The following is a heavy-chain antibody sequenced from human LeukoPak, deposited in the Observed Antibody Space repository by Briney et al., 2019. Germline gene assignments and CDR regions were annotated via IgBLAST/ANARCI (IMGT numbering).Heavy chain of an antibody. Sequence: GGSLRLSCAASGFTFSSYSMNWFRQAPGKGLEWVAFIRYDGSNKYYADSVKGRFTISRDNSKNTLYLQMNSLRAEDTAVYYCAKDRVYYDSSGYYFDYWGQGTLVTVSS. CDR3: AKDRVYYDSSGYYFDY. V-gene: IGHV3-30*02. J-gene: IGHJ4*02. D-gene: IGHD3-22*01. CDR1: GFTFSSYS. CDR2: IRYDGSNK.